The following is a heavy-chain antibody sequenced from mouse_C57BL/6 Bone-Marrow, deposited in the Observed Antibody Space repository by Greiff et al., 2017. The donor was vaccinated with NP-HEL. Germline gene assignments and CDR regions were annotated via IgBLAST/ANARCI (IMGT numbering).Heavy chain of an antibody. J-gene: IGHJ2*01. V-gene: IGHV1-5*01. D-gene: IGHD1-2*01. CDR3: TRDGELLRLGY. CDR1: CYTFTLYC. CDR2: LSPGHSYP. Sequence: EVQLQQSGTVLSLPGASVKMSCKPSCYTFTLYCIPLFQHLPVPFLSFLFPLSPGHSYPSYNQKFKGKAKLTAVTSASTAYMELSSLTNEDSAVYYCTRDGELLRLGYWGQGTTLTVSS.